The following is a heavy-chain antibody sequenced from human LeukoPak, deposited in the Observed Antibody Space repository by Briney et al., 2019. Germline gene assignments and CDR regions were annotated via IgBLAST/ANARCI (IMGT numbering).Heavy chain of an antibody. V-gene: IGHV1-2*02. Sequence: ASVKVSCKASGYTFTGYYMHWVRQAPGQGLEWMGWINPNSCGTNYAQKFQGRVTMTRDTSISTAYMELSRLRSDDTAVYYCAREVRWIQLYNWFDPWGQGTLVTVSS. CDR1: GYTFTGYY. CDR3: AREVRWIQLYNWFDP. D-gene: IGHD5-18*01. CDR2: INPNSCGT. J-gene: IGHJ5*02.